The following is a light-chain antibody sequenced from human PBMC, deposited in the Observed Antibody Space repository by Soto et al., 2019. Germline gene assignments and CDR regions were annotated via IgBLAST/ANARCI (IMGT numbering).Light chain of an antibody. CDR3: AAWDDRLNGRV. Sequence: QSVLTQPPSASGTPGQRVTISCPGSSSNIGSNTVNWYQQLPGTAPKLLIYSNNQRPSGVPDRFSGSKSGTSASLAISGLQSEDEADYYCAAWDDRLNGRVFGTGTKVTVL. J-gene: IGLJ1*01. CDR1: SSNIGSNT. CDR2: SNN. V-gene: IGLV1-44*01.